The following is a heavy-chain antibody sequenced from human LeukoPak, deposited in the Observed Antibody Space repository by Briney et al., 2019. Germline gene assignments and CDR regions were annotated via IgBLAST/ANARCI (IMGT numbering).Heavy chain of an antibody. D-gene: IGHD1-26*01. J-gene: IGHJ4*02. V-gene: IGHV1-69*04. Sequence: ASVKVSCKASGGTFGSYTISWVRQAPGQGLEWMGRIIPILGIANYAQKFQGRVTITADKSTSRAYMELSSLRSEDTAVYYCAREWKVGAFYYFDYWAREPWSPSPQ. CDR3: AREWKVGAFYYFDY. CDR2: IIPILGIA. CDR1: GGTFGSYT.